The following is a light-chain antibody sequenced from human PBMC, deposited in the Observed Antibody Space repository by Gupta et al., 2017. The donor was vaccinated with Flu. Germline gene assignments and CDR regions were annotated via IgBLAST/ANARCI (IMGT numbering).Light chain of an antibody. CDR2: ALS. V-gene: IGLV2-11*03. CDR1: CASVGGDNY. J-gene: IGLJ3*02. CDR3: YSLAGNNNDWV. Sequence: AFTAACASVGGDNYLFWYQQPSVKAPNLMIYALSNRCSGVPDRFSASKYVSTATFTTTWLQTEDEADYYCYSLAGNNNDWVFGGGTKLTVL.